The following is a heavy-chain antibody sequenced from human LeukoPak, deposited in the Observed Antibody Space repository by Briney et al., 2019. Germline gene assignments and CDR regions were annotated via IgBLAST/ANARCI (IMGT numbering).Heavy chain of an antibody. CDR1: GGSISSYY. Sequence: PSETLSLTCTVSGGSISSYYWSWIRQPPGKGLEWIGDLYYTGSTNYNPSLKSRVTISVDRSKNQFSLKMYSVTAADTAVYYCAKDRWVRGPYGMDVWGQGTTVTVS. V-gene: IGHV4-59*01. D-gene: IGHD3-10*01. J-gene: IGHJ6*02. CDR3: AKDRWVRGPYGMDV. CDR2: LYYTGST.